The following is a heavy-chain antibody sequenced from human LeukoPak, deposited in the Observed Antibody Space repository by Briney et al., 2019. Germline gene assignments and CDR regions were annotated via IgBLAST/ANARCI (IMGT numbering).Heavy chain of an antibody. CDR2: IRSDGSNT. D-gene: IGHD6-19*01. V-gene: IGHV3-30*02. CDR1: GFTFSNYG. Sequence: GGSLRLSCAASGFTFSNYGMHWVRQAPGKGLEWVAFIRSDGSNTYYADSVKGRFTISRDNSKNTLYLQMTSLRAEDTAVYYCAKTVTSYSSGWFFDYWGQGTLVTVSS. CDR3: AKTVTSYSSGWFFDY. J-gene: IGHJ4*02.